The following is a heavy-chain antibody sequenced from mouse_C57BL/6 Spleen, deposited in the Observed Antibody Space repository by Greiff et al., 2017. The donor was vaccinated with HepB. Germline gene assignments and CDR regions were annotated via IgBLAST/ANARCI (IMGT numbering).Heavy chain of an antibody. CDR3: ARGELFAY. V-gene: IGHV1-69*01. CDR1: GYTFTSYW. J-gene: IGHJ3*01. Sequence: QVQLQQPGAELVMPGASVKLSCKASGYTFTSYWMHWVKQRPGQGLEWIGEIDPSDSYTNYKQKFKGKSTLTVDKSSSTAYMQLSSLTAEDSAVYYCARGELFAYWGQGTLVTVSA. CDR2: IDPSDSYT.